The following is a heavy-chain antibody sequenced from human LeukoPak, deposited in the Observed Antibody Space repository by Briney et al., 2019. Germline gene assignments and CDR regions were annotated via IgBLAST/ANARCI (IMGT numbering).Heavy chain of an antibody. D-gene: IGHD3-9*01. CDR1: GYSFTGYY. J-gene: IGHJ1*01. Sequence: ASVKVSCKASGYSFTGYYLQWVRQAPGQGLEWMGWIKPSNGDTSYAQKFQGRITLTRDTSITAVYMDLSSLRSDDTAVYFCARDRDGDIWGQGTLVTVSS. V-gene: IGHV1-2*02. CDR3: ARDRDGDI. CDR2: IKPSNGDT.